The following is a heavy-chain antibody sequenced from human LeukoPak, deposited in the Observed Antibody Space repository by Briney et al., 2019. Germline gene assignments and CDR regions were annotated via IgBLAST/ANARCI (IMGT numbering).Heavy chain of an antibody. D-gene: IGHD3-16*01. V-gene: IGHV3-53*01. CDR1: GFTFSCSA. CDR2: IYSGGST. CDR3: AKDDNYIRFLS. J-gene: IGHJ5*02. Sequence: GGSLSLSFAASGFTFSCSAMHWVRPAPGKGLEWVSVIYSGGSTYYAHSVKGRFTISRHNSKNTLYLQMDSLRAEDTAVYYCAKDDNYIRFLSWGQGTLVTVSS.